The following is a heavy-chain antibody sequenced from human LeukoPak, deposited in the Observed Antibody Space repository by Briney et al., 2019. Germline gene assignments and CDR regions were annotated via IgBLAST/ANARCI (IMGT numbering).Heavy chain of an antibody. CDR3: ARDWQWLGDDAFDI. J-gene: IGHJ3*02. CDR1: GGSISSSSYY. V-gene: IGHV4-39*07. CDR2: IYYSGST. Sequence: SETLSLTCTVSGGSISSSSYYWGWIRQPPGKGLEWIGSIYYSGSTYYNPSLKSRVTISVDTSKNQFSLKLSSVTAADTAVYYCARDWQWLGDDAFDIWGQGTMVTVSS. D-gene: IGHD6-19*01.